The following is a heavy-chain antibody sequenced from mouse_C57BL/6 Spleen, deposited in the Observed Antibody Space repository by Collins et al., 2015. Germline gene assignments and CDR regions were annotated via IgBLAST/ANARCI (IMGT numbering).Heavy chain of an antibody. CDR2: IFPGDGDT. CDR3: SRGPY. V-gene: IGHV1-80*01. CDR1: GYAFSNYW. Sequence: QVLLQQSEAELVKPGASVKISCKTSGYAFSNYWMNWVKQRPGKGLEWIGQIFPGDGDTNYNGKFEGKATLTADKSSNTANMQLSSLTSEDSAVYFCSRGPYWGQGTLVTVSA. J-gene: IGHJ3*01.